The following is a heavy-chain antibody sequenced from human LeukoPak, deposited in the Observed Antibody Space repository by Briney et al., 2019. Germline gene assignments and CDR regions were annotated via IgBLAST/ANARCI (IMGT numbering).Heavy chain of an antibody. Sequence: GGSLRLSCAASGFTFSSYWMSWVRQAPGKGLEWVANIKQDGSEKYYVDSVKGRFTISRDNAKNSLYLQMNSLRAEDTAVYYCASANNSWTLHDALDIWGQGTMVTVSS. CDR3: ASANNSWTLHDALDI. J-gene: IGHJ3*02. CDR2: IKQDGSEK. D-gene: IGHD6-13*01. V-gene: IGHV3-7*01. CDR1: GFTFSSYW.